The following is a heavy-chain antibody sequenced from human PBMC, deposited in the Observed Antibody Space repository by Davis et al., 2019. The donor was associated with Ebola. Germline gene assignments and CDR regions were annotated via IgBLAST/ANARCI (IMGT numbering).Heavy chain of an antibody. Sequence: GESLKISCVAAGFSFRKYGMHWVRQAPGKGLEWVAYIRYDEGVKSHADSVKGRFTISRDNAKNSLYLQMNSLRAEDTAVYYCAGPYMQDSNYWGQGTLVTVSS. D-gene: IGHD3-16*01. V-gene: IGHV3-30*02. CDR2: IRYDEGVK. J-gene: IGHJ4*02. CDR3: AGPYMQDSNY. CDR1: GFSFRKYG.